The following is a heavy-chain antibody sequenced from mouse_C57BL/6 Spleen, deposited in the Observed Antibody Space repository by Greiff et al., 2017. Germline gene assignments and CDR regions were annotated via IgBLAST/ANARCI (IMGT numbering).Heavy chain of an antibody. CDR3: ARNIPRSNFDY. V-gene: IGHV1-72*01. Sequence: QVQLQQPGAELVKPGASVKLSCKASGYTFTSYWMHWVKQRPGRGLEWIGRIVPNSGGTKYNEKFKSKATLTVDKPSSTAYMQLSSLTSEDSAVYYYARNIPRSNFDYWGQGTTLTVSS. J-gene: IGHJ2*01. CDR2: IVPNSGGT. D-gene: IGHD5-1*01. CDR1: GYTFTSYW.